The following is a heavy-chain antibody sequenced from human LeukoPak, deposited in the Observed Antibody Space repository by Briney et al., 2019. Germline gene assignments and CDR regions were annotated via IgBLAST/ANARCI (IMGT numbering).Heavy chain of an antibody. J-gene: IGHJ5*02. CDR3: AKDLFISYGLLWFGESPPLWFDP. V-gene: IGHV3-48*03. CDR2: ISTSGSVI. Sequence: GGSLRLSCEASGFTFGTYEMSWVRQAPGKGLEWLSYISTSGSVIVYADSVRGRFTVSRDNANNSLYLQMNSLRAEDTALYYCAKDLFISYGLLWFGESPPLWFDPWGQGTLVTVSS. CDR1: GFTFGTYE. D-gene: IGHD3-10*01.